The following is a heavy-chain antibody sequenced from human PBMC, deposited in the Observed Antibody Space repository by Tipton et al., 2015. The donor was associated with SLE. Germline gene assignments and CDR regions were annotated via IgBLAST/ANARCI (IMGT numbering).Heavy chain of an antibody. CDR3: ARGASPPATAGTVWFDP. Sequence: TLSLTCAVYGGSFSSYYWSWIRQPPGKGLEWIGEINHSGSTNYNPSLKSRVTISVDTSKNQFSLKLSSVTAADTAVYYCARGASPPATAGTVWFDPWGQGVLVTVSS. CDR1: GGSFSSYY. D-gene: IGHD1-1*01. CDR2: INHSGST. J-gene: IGHJ5*02. V-gene: IGHV4-34*01.